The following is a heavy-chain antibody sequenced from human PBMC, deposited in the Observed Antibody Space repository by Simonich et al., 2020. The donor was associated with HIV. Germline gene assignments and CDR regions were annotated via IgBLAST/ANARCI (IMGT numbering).Heavy chain of an antibody. V-gene: IGHV1-69*13. D-gene: IGHD4-17*01. Sequence: QVQLVQSGAEVKKPGSSVKVSCKASGGTFSSDAVSCVRQAPGQGLGWMGGIIPLFGTANYGQRFPGRVTITADESTSTAYMELSSLRSEDTAFYYCATGRGTMVTPDYWGQGTLVTVSS. CDR1: GGTFSSDA. J-gene: IGHJ4*02. CDR3: ATGRGTMVTPDY. CDR2: IIPLFGTA.